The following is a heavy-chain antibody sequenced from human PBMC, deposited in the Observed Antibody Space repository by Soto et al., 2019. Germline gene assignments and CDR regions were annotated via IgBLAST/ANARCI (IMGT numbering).Heavy chain of an antibody. CDR1: GFTFTSYG. CDR3: AKDQSIAARRSTTEFDY. J-gene: IGHJ4*02. V-gene: IGHV3-30*18. D-gene: IGHD6-6*01. CDR2: IPYDGINR. Sequence: QVQLVESGGGVVQPGRSLRLSCAASGFTFTSYGMHWVRQAPGKGLAWVAVIPYDGINRYYADSVKGRFTISRDNSKNTLYLQMNSLRGEDTAVYYCAKDQSIAARRSTTEFDYWGQGTLVTVSS.